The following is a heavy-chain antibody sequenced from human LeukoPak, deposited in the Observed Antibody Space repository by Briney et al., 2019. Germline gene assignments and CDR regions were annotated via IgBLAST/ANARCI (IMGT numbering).Heavy chain of an antibody. CDR1: GGPINNYY. CDR2: IFYSGST. Sequence: PSETLSLTCSVSGGPINNYYWSWIRQPPGKGLEWIGHIFYSGSTNYNPSLKSRVTISLVMSKNQISLKLSSVTTADTAMYYCARTDDAFHIWGHGTTVTVSS. V-gene: IGHV4-59*01. D-gene: IGHD2-21*02. CDR3: ARTDDAFHI. J-gene: IGHJ3*02.